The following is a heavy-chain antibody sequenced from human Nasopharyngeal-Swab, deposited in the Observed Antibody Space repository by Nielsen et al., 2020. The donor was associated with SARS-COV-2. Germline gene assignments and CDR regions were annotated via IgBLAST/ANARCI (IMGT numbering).Heavy chain of an antibody. D-gene: IGHD5-18*01. CDR2: ISIYNGDT. J-gene: IGHJ4*02. V-gene: IGHV1-18*01. CDR3: ARDVEEWLVVPSLSFDH. Sequence: WVRQAPGQGLERMGWISIYNGDTNYAEKFQGRVSMTTDTSTTTAFMELTSLRSDDTAVYYCARDVEEWLVVPSLSFDHWGQGTLVTVSS.